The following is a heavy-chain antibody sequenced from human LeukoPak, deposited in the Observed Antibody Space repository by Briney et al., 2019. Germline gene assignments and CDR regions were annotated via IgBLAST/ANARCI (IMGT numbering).Heavy chain of an antibody. CDR3: ARGNRYCSSTSCREYFQY. CDR2: INHIGKT. V-gene: IGHV4-34*01. CDR1: GGSFSGYY. J-gene: IGHJ1*01. Sequence: PSETLSLTCAVYGGSFSGYYWSWIRQPPGKGPEWIGEINHIGKTNYNPSLKSRVTISEDTSKKQFSLKLSSVTAADTAVYYCARGNRYCSSTSCREYFQYWGQGTLVTVSS. D-gene: IGHD2-2*01.